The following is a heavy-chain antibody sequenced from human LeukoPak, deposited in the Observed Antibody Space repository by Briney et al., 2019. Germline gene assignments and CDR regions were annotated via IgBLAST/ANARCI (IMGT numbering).Heavy chain of an antibody. CDR3: ARDGTYYYGSGSYLIDY. CDR2: IYSCVGT. Sequence: PGGSLRLSCVPSVFSPSSKYMSWGRPAPGDGLGWVSVIYSCVGTYYADSVKGRFTISRDNSKNTLYLQMKSLRAEDAAVYDCARDGTYYYGSGSYLIDYWGQGTLVTVSS. D-gene: IGHD3-10*01. J-gene: IGHJ4*02. CDR1: VFSPSSKY. V-gene: IGHV3-66*01.